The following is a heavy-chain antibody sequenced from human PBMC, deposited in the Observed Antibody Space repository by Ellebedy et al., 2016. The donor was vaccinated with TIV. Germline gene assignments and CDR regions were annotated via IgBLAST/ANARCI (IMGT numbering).Heavy chain of an antibody. J-gene: IGHJ5*02. CDR2: INPNSGGT. CDR3: ARDRKGYSGSHP. D-gene: IGHD1-26*01. V-gene: IGHV1-2*02. CDR1: GYTFTGYY. Sequence: ASVKVSXXASGYTFTGYYMHWVRQAPGQGLEWMGWINPNSGGTNYAQKFQGRVTMTRDTSISTAYMELSRLRSDDTAVYYCARDRKGYSGSHPWGQGTLVTVSS.